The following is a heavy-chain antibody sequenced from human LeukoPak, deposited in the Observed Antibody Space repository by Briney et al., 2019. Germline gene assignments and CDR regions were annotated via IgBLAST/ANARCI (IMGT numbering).Heavy chain of an antibody. D-gene: IGHD3-10*01. V-gene: IGHV4-59*01. CDR1: WGSLSSYY. CDR3: ARETGSAFDI. Sequence: SETPSLNRTVSWGSLSSYYWGWVRQSPGEGLEWIGYIYYSGSTNYNPSLKSRVTISVDTSKNQFSLKLSSVTAADTAVYYCARETGSAFDIWGQGTMVTVSS. J-gene: IGHJ3*02. CDR2: IYYSGST.